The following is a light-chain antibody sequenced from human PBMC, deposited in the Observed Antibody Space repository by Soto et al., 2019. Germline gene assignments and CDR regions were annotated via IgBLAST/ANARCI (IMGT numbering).Light chain of an antibody. J-gene: IGKJ5*01. CDR3: HQSDSTASIS. CDR1: QSISGY. CDR2: ATS. Sequence: DIHMTHSPSSLAASVGDRVTITCRASQSISGYLNWYQQKPGKAPRLLIYATSSLQSGVPSRSSGSGSGTDFPLTISRLPPEDFATYACHQSDSTASISSGHGTRL. V-gene: IGKV1-39*01.